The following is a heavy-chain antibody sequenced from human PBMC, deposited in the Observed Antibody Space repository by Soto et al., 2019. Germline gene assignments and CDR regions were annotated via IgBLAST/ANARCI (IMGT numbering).Heavy chain of an antibody. CDR2: IIPILGIA. CDR1: GGTFSSYT. D-gene: IGHD2-15*01. Sequence: QVQLVQSGAEVKKPGSSVKVSCKASGGTFSSYTISWVRQAPAQGLEWMGRIIPILGIANYAQKVQGRVTITADKSTRTAYMELCSLRSEDTAVYYCAGGTGVAATDGAFDIWGQGTMVTVSS. J-gene: IGHJ3*02. CDR3: AGGTGVAATDGAFDI. V-gene: IGHV1-69*02.